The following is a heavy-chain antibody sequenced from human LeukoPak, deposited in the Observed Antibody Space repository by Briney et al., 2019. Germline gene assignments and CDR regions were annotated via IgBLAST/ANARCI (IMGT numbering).Heavy chain of an antibody. CDR3: ARGGRDFYDGSGYSSPFGS. V-gene: IGHV6-1*01. Sequence: SQTLSLTCAISGHSVSSTRASWNWLRQSPSRGLEWLVSTYYRSQWHYDYAVSVRSRITLKEDVYKKEFSLQLDSVTPGDTAVYSCARGGRDFYDGSGYSSPFGSWGLGTLVTVSS. CDR1: GHSVSSTRAS. CDR2: TYYRSQWHY. D-gene: IGHD3-22*01. J-gene: IGHJ4*02.